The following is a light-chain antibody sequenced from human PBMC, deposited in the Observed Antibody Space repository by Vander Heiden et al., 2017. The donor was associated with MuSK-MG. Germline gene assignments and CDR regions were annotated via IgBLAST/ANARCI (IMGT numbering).Light chain of an antibody. J-gene: IGKJ5*01. CDR1: QNISDN. CDR2: SAS. V-gene: IGKV3-15*01. Sequence: EIVMKQSPATLSVSTGERATLSCRASQNISDNFGWYQQKPGQPPRLLIYSASTRGTGIPARFSGSGSATEFTLTISSLQSEDSAVYFCQQYNKWPLTFGQGTQLEIK. CDR3: QQYNKWPLT.